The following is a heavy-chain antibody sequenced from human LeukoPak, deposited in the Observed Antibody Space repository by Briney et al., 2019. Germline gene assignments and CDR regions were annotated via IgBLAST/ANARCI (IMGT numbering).Heavy chain of an antibody. D-gene: IGHD3-3*01. CDR1: GGSISIYY. Sequence: SETLSLTCTLSGGSISIYYWSWIRQPAGEGLEWIGRIYTRGSTNYSRSLKSRVTMSVDTSKKQFSLKLSSVTAADTAVYYCARDLYRRDFWSGDAFDIWGQGTMVTVSS. V-gene: IGHV4-4*07. CDR2: IYTRGST. J-gene: IGHJ3*02. CDR3: ARDLYRRDFWSGDAFDI.